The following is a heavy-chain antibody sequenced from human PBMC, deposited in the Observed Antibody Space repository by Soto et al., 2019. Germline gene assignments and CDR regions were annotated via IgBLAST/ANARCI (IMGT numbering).Heavy chain of an antibody. D-gene: IGHD2-21*01. J-gene: IGHJ4*02. CDR1: GGFISTGDYC. Sequence: QVRLQESGPGLVKPSQTLSLTCTVSGGFISTGDYCWSWIRQPPGKGLEWIGFIYYSGGTYYNPSLKSRVTISIYTPKKQFSLKLSSLTAADTAVYYCARAMWTVSPPYFDFWGLGTLVTVSS. CDR2: IYYSGGT. CDR3: ARAMWTVSPPYFDF. V-gene: IGHV4-30-4*01.